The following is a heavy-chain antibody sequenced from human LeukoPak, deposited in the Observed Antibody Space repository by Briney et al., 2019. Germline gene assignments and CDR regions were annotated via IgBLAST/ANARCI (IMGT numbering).Heavy chain of an antibody. D-gene: IGHD2-21*01. Sequence: GESLKISCKGSGYSFTSYWIGWARQMPGKGLEWMGIIYPGDSDTRYSPSFQGQVTISADKSISAAYLQWSSLTASDTAMYYCARSGGGYSPLFDYWGQGTLVTVSS. CDR1: GYSFTSYW. CDR2: IYPGDSDT. CDR3: ARSGGGYSPLFDY. V-gene: IGHV5-51*01. J-gene: IGHJ4*02.